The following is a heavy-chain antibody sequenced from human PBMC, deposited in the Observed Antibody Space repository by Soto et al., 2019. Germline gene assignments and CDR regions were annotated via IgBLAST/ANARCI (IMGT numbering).Heavy chain of an antibody. J-gene: IGHJ4*02. Sequence: SETLSLTCAVSGGSISSGGYSWSWIRQPPGKGLEWIGYIYHSGSTYYNPSLKSRVTISVDRSKNQFSLKLSSVTAADTAVYYCARGHDYSPFDYWGQGTLVTVSS. CDR1: GGSISSGGYS. CDR3: ARGHDYSPFDY. D-gene: IGHD4-4*01. V-gene: IGHV4-30-2*01. CDR2: IYHSGST.